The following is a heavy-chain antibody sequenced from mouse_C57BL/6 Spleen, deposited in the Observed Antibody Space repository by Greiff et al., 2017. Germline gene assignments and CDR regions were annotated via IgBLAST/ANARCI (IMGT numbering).Heavy chain of an antibody. CDR1: GFSLTSYG. D-gene: IGHD1-1*01. Sequence: QVQLQQSGPGLVQPSQSLSITCTVSGFSLTSYGVHWVRQPPGKGLEWLGVIWSGGSTDYNAAFISRLSISKDNSKSQVFFKMNSLQADDTAIYYCAKNGYGTPGYAMDYWGQGTSGTVSS. J-gene: IGHJ4*01. CDR2: IWSGGST. CDR3: AKNGYGTPGYAMDY. V-gene: IGHV2-4*01.